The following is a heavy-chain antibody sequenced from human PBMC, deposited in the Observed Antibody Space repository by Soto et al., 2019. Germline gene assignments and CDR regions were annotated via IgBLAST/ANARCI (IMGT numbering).Heavy chain of an antibody. CDR1: GFTFDDYT. J-gene: IGHJ4*02. CDR2: XSXXGXXX. CDR3: AKGTRGNSPELDF. V-gene: IGHV3-43*01. Sequence: PGGSLRLSCAASGFTFDDYTMHWVRQTPGKGLEXVSXXSXXGXXXXXAXXVRGRFTISRDNSKNSLFLQMNNVRAEDAALYFCAKGTRGNSPELDFWGQGTFVTASS. D-gene: IGHD1-1*01.